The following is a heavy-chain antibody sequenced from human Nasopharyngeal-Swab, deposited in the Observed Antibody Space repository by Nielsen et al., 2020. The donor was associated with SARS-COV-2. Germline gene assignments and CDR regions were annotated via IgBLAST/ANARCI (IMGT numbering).Heavy chain of an antibody. J-gene: IGHJ4*02. CDR3: AGLWYRGSYYVY. Sequence: SETLSLTCAVSGGSISSSNWWSWVRQPPGKGLEWIGEISHSGNTNYNPSLKSRVSISVDKSKNQFSLRLNSVTAADTAVYYCAGLWYRGSYYVYWGQGTLVTVSS. CDR1: GGSISSSNW. D-gene: IGHD1-26*01. CDR2: ISHSGNT. V-gene: IGHV4-4*02.